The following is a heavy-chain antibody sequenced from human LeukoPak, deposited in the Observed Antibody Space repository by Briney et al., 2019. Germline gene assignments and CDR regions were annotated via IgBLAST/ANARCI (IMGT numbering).Heavy chain of an antibody. CDR2: ICSSGIT. V-gene: IGHV3-66*01. Sequence: SGGSLRLSCAASGFTVSSNYMSWVRQAPGKGLEWVSVICSSGITFYADSVKGRFTISRDNSKNTLYLQMNSLRAEDTAVYYCARIRVPAAMEWFDPWGQGTLVTVSS. CDR3: ARIRVPAAMEWFDP. CDR1: GFTVSSNY. D-gene: IGHD2-2*01. J-gene: IGHJ5*02.